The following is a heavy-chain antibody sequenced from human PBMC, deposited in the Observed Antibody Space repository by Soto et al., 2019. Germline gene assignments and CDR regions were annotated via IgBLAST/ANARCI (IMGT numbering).Heavy chain of an antibody. Sequence: EVQLVESGGGLVKPGGSLRLSCAVSGFTFDKVWMNWVRQAPGKGLEWVGRIKSKTDGGTTDYAAPVKGRFTLSRDDSKIMLYLQMNSLKTEVTGMYFCTTGRDDLLYWGQGTLVTVSS. CDR2: IKSKTDGGTT. CDR3: TTGRDDLLY. CDR1: GFTFDKVW. D-gene: IGHD1-26*01. V-gene: IGHV3-15*07. J-gene: IGHJ4*02.